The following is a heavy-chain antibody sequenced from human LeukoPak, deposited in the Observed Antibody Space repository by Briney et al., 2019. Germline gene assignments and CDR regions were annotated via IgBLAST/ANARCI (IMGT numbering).Heavy chain of an antibody. CDR2: INHSGST. Sequence: SETLSLTCAVYGGSFSGYYWSWIRQPPGKGLEWIGEINHSGSTNYNPSLKSRVTISVDTSKNQFSLKLISVTAADTAVYYCARGALYSGWSYYLDYWGQGTLVTVSS. CDR1: GGSFSGYY. J-gene: IGHJ4*02. D-gene: IGHD6-19*01. V-gene: IGHV4-34*01. CDR3: ARGALYSGWSYYLDY.